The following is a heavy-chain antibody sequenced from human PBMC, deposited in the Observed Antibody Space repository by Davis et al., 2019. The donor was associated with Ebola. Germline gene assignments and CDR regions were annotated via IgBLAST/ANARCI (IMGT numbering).Heavy chain of an antibody. Sequence: GESLKISCAASGFSFDAYATHWVRQAPGGGLEWVSGISASGADIKYADSVRGRFSISRDDSKNTLYLQMDSLRAEDTAVFYCAEGGTNNFLGANWGQGTLVTVSS. CDR3: AEGGTNNFLGAN. CDR1: GFSFDAYA. V-gene: IGHV3-23*01. CDR2: ISASGADI. J-gene: IGHJ4*02. D-gene: IGHD2-8*01.